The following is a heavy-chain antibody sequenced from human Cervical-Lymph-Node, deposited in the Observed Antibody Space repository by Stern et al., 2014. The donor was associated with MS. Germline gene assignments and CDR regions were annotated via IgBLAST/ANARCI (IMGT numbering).Heavy chain of an antibody. CDR3: ARQTTAWASDV. Sequence: EVQLVESGAELIRPGESLKISCKGSGYKFSIYWIAWVRQMPGKGLEWMGIYPGDSETRYSPSFQGQVTMSADKSTSPAYLQWSSLNASDTAMYFCARQTTAWASDVWGQGTLVTVSS. CDR1: GYKFSIYW. J-gene: IGHJ4*02. D-gene: IGHD1-14*01. V-gene: IGHV5-51*01. CDR2: YPGDSET.